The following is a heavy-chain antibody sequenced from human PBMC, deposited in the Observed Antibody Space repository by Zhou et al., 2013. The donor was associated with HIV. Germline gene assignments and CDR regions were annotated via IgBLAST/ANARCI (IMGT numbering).Heavy chain of an antibody. CDR1: GGTFSSYA. CDR2: IIPIFGTA. V-gene: IGHV1-69*05. CDR3: ARSTRGAWTMVRGVIISGYFDY. Sequence: QVQLVQSGAEVKKPGSSVKVSCKASGGTFSSYAISWVRQAPGQGLEWMGGIIPIFGTANYAQKFQGRVTITTDESTSTAYMELSSLRSEDTAVYYCARSTRGAWTMVRGVIISGYFDYWGQGTLVTVSS. D-gene: IGHD3-10*01. J-gene: IGHJ4*02.